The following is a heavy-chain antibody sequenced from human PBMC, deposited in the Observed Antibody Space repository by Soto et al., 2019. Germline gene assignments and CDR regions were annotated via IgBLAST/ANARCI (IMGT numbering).Heavy chain of an antibody. D-gene: IGHD2-21*01. CDR1: GYIFTYRY. V-gene: IGHV1-45*02. J-gene: IGHJ5*01. Sequence: SVKVSCKASGYIFTYRYLYWVRQAPGQALEWMGWIIPYNGNTNYAQKFQDRFSITRESSLSTVYMELRSLRADDTGVSYCARSALDGDAYHYRDSWGRVTL. CDR2: IIPYNGNT. CDR3: ARSALDGDAYHYRDS.